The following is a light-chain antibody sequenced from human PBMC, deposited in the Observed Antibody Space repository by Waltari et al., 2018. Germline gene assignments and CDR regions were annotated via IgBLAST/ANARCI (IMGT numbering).Light chain of an antibody. Sequence: EIVMTQPPATLSVSPGDRATPPCRASQSVSSNLTWYQQKPRQAPRLLIYGASTRATGIPARFSGSGSGTEFTLTISSLQSEDFAVYYCQQYNNWPPMYTFGQGTKLEIK. J-gene: IGKJ2*01. CDR2: GAS. V-gene: IGKV3-15*01. CDR3: QQYNNWPPMYT. CDR1: QSVSSN.